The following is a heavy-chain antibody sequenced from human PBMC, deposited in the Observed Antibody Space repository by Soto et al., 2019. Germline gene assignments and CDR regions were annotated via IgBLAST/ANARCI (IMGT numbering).Heavy chain of an antibody. J-gene: IGHJ6*01. CDR2: IYYTGTT. CDR1: GGSMSRGGQS. CDR3: ARATPGSITRGDV. D-gene: IGHD3-10*01. V-gene: IGHV4-30-2*01. Sequence: QVVLQESGPGMVKPSQTLSLTCAVSGGSMSRGGQSWSWIRQPPGKGLEWLGFIYYTGTTYYNPSLKCRVTVSVDRSMIQFSLTLTPVTAAATAMYFCARATPGSITRGDVWGLGTTVTVSS.